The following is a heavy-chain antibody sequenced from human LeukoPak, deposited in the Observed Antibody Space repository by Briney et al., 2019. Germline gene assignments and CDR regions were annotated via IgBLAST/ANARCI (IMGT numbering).Heavy chain of an antibody. CDR1: GGSISSYY. Sequence: PSEPLSLTCTVSGGSISSYYWSWIRQPPGKGLEWIGYIYYSGSTNYNPSLKSRVTISVDTSKNQFSLKLSSVTAADTAVYYCARIAVAGGSSLYYFDYWGQGTLVTVSS. J-gene: IGHJ4*02. CDR2: IYYSGST. D-gene: IGHD6-19*01. CDR3: ARIAVAGGSSLYYFDY. V-gene: IGHV4-59*08.